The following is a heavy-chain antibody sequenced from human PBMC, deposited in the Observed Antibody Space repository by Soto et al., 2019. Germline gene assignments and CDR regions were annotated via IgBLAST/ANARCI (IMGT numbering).Heavy chain of an antibody. CDR2: LNPNSGNT. Sequence: QVQLVQSGAEVKKPGASVKVSCKASGYMFSTYDINWVRQAPGQGLEWMGWLNPNSGNTGYAQKFQGRVTMTMNTSINTAYMELSSLGSVDTAVYYCARDHRYNWNDEGWFDPWGQGTLVTVSS. J-gene: IGHJ5*02. CDR3: ARDHRYNWNDEGWFDP. D-gene: IGHD1-20*01. CDR1: GYMFSTYD. V-gene: IGHV1-8*01.